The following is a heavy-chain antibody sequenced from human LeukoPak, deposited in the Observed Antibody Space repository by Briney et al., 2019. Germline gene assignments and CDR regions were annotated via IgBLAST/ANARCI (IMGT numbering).Heavy chain of an antibody. CDR1: GFTFSSYW. Sequence: GGSLRLSCAASGFTFSSYWMSWVRQAPGKGLEWVSYISSGSTTIYYADSVKGRFTISRDNAKNLLYLQMNSLRDEDTAVYYCAKDPPGIDYWGQGTLVTVSS. V-gene: IGHV3-48*02. CDR2: ISSGSTTI. CDR3: AKDPPGIDY. J-gene: IGHJ4*02.